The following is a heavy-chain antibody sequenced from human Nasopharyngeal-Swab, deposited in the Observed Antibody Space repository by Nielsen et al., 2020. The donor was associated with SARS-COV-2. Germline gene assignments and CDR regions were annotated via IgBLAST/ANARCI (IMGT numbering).Heavy chain of an antibody. CDR2: IIPFFGTA. D-gene: IGHD6-13*01. V-gene: IGHV1-69*13. CDR3: ARSAAAYYHYYMDV. CDR1: GGTFSSYA. Sequence: SGKVSCKASGGTFSSYAISWVRQAPGQGLEWMGGIIPFFGTANYAQKFQGRVTITADESTTTAYMELSSLRSEDTAVYYCARSAAAYYHYYMDVWGKGTTVTVSS. J-gene: IGHJ6*03.